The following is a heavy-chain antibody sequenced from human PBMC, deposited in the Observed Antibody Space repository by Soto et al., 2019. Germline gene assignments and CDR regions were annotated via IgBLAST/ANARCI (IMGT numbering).Heavy chain of an antibody. J-gene: IGHJ6*02. CDR2: ISYDGSNK. CDR1: GFTFSSYG. CDR3: AKEIGSASYYNRLIYYYYGMDV. V-gene: IGHV3-30*18. Sequence: GGSLRLSCAASGFTFSSYGMHWVRQAPGKGLEWVAVISYDGSNKYYADSVKGRFTISRDNSKNTLYLQMNSLRAEDTAVYYCAKEIGSASYYNRLIYYYYGMDVWGQGTTVTVSS. D-gene: IGHD3-10*01.